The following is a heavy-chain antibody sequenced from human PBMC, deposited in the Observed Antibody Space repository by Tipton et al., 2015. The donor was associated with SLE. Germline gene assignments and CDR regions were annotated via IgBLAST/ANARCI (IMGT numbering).Heavy chain of an antibody. J-gene: IGHJ4*02. D-gene: IGHD6-6*01. CDR2: IYPGDSDT. CDR1: AHNFDTYW. Sequence: QLVQSGAEAKKPGESLKISCEISAHNFDTYWVGWVRQLPGKGLDWVGIIYPGDSDTRYSPSFQGQVTISADKSISTVYLQWSSLKASDTAVYYCARSGSSSLDHWGQGTLVTVSS. V-gene: IGHV5-51*03. CDR3: ARSGSSSLDH.